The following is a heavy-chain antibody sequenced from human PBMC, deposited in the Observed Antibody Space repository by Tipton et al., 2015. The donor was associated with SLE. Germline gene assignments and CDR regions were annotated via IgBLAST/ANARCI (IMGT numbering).Heavy chain of an antibody. D-gene: IGHD1/OR15-1a*01. CDR2: ISGGGGST. J-gene: IGHJ4*02. V-gene: IGHV3-23*01. CDR3: AKFEKTTDFYLDS. Sequence: SLRLSCAASGFTFHNYWMHWVRQAPGKGLDWVSAISGGGGSTYYADFVEGRFSISIDKSKKTLFLQMNSLRVDDTATYYCAKFEKTTDFYLDSWGQGTLVSVSS. CDR1: GFTFHNYW.